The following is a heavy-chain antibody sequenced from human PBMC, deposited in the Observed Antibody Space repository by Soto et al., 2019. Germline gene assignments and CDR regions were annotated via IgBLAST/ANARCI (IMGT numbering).Heavy chain of an antibody. Sequence: PSETLSLTCTVSGGSINSYYWSWIRQPPGKQLEWIGYISYSGTTNYNPSLKSRVTISVDTSKNQFSLKLSSLTAADTAVYYCARHAPGYYDYWGQGTLVTVSS. CDR1: GGSINSYY. V-gene: IGHV4-59*08. CDR2: ISYSGTT. CDR3: ARHAPGYYDY. J-gene: IGHJ4*02.